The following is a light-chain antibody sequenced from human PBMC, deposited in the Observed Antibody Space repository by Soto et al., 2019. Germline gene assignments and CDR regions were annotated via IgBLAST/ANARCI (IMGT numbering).Light chain of an antibody. CDR3: QQLNSYPPT. Sequence: DIQMTQSPSTLSGSVGDRVTITCRASQSISRYLNWYQQKPGKAPKLLIYGASSSQSGVPSRFSGSGSGTEFTLTISSLQPEDFATYYCQQLNSYPPTFGQGTRLEIK. CDR2: GAS. V-gene: IGKV1-9*01. CDR1: QSISRY. J-gene: IGKJ5*01.